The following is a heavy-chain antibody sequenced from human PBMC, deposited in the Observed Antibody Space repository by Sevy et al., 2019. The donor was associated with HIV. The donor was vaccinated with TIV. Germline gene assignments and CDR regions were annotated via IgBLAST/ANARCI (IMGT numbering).Heavy chain of an antibody. V-gene: IGHV3-30*02. CDR1: GFTFSSYG. CDR2: IRYDGSNK. CDR3: AKEPYCSSTSCPGDYYGMDV. J-gene: IGHJ6*02. D-gene: IGHD2-2*01. Sequence: GGSLRLSCAASGFTFSSYGMHWVRQAPGKGLEWVAFIRYDGSNKYYADSVKGRFTISRDNSKNTLYLQMNSLRAEDTAVYYCAKEPYCSSTSCPGDYYGMDVWGQGTTVTVSS.